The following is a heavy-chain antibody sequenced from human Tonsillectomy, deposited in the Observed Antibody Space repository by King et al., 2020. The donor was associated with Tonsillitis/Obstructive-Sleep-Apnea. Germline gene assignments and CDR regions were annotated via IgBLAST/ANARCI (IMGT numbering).Heavy chain of an antibody. CDR3: AKSILSGLGYHFDY. J-gene: IGHJ4*02. CDR2: INEAGTST. Sequence: EPQLVQSGGIVVQPGGSLRLSCAASGFTFADSAMHWVRHAPGKGLEWVSLINEAGTSTFYADSVRGRFTISRDNSKNSLYLQMNSLRTEDTASYYCAKSILSGLGYHFDYWGQGTLVTVSS. V-gene: IGHV3-43*02. D-gene: IGHD5-12*01. CDR1: GFTFADSA.